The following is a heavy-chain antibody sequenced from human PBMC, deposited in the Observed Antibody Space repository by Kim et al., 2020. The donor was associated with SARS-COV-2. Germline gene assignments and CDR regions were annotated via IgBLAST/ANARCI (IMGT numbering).Heavy chain of an antibody. J-gene: IGHJ4*02. CDR1: GGTFSSYA. V-gene: IGHV1-69*13. CDR2: IIPIFGTA. Sequence: SVKVSCKASGGTFSSYAISWVRQAPGQGLEWMGGIIPIFGTANYAQKFQGRVTITADESTSTAYMELSSLRSEDTAVYYCASGGDEWLRSECFDYWGQGTLVTVSS. D-gene: IGHD5-12*01. CDR3: ASGGDEWLRSECFDY.